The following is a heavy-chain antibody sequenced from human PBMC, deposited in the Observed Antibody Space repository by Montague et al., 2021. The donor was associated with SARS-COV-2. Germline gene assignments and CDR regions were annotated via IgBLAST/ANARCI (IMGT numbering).Heavy chain of an antibody. Sequence: SETLSLTCSRLVSWNSGADRKSTRLNSRHHVEWYGGFYYSRRTNYNPSFKSRLSISGDTSKNQFSLEVISVTAADTAVYYCARGTYSGVDSDGYYYYYGMDVWGQGTTVTVSS. D-gene: IGHD1-26*01. J-gene: IGHJ6*02. CDR1: VSWNSGADR. CDR3: ARGTYSGVDSDGYYYYYGMDV. V-gene: IGHV4-61*10. CDR2: FYYSRRT.